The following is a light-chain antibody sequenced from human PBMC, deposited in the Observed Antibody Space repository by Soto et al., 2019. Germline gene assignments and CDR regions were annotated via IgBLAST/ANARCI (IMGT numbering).Light chain of an antibody. Sequence: QSALTQPASVSGSPGQSITISCTGTSSDVGGYNFVSWSQQHPGKAPKLMIYEVSKRPSGVSYRFSGSKSGNTASLTISGLQAEDEADYYCSSYTSSTTLPYVFGTGTKVTVL. CDR2: EVS. CDR1: SSDVGGYNF. V-gene: IGLV2-14*01. CDR3: SSYTSSTTLPYV. J-gene: IGLJ1*01.